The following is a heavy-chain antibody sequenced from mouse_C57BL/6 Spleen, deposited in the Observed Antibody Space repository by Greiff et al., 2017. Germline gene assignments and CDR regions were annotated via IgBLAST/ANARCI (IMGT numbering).Heavy chain of an antibody. V-gene: IGHV1-81*01. Sequence: VKLMESGAELARPGASVKLSCKASGYTFTSYGISWVKQRTGQGLEWIGEIYPRSGNTYYNEKFKGKATLTADKSSSTAYMELRSLTSEDSAVYFCARSTTVVATPYYFDYWGQGTTLTVSS. CDR2: IYPRSGNT. D-gene: IGHD1-1*01. CDR1: GYTFTSYG. CDR3: ARSTTVVATPYYFDY. J-gene: IGHJ2*01.